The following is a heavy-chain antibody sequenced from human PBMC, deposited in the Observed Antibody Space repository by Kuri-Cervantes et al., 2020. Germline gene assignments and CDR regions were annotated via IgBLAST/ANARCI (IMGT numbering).Heavy chain of an antibody. V-gene: IGHV3-30*19. Sequence: GESLKISCAASGFTFSRCGMCWVRQAPGKGLEWVAVISYDGSNKYYADSVKGRFTISRDNSKNTLYLQMNSLRAEDTAVYYCARERRDCSSTSCPQIPAYYYYYYGMDVWGQGTTVTVSS. CDR1: GFTFSRCG. CDR2: ISYDGSNK. D-gene: IGHD2-2*01. J-gene: IGHJ6*02. CDR3: ARERRDCSSTSCPQIPAYYYYYYGMDV.